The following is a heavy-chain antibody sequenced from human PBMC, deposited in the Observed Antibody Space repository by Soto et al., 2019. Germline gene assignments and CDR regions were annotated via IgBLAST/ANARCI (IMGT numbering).Heavy chain of an antibody. CDR1: GFTFSNAW. J-gene: IGHJ4*02. CDR2: IKSKTDGGTT. D-gene: IGHD3-3*01. V-gene: IGHV3-15*01. Sequence: EVQLVESGGGLVKPGGSLRLSCAASGFTFSNAWMSWVRQAPGKGLEWVGRIKSKTDGGTTDYAAPVKGRFTISRDDSKNTLYLKMNSLKTEDTAVYYCTTHTTIRRFDDYWGQGTLVTVSS. CDR3: TTHTTIRRFDDY.